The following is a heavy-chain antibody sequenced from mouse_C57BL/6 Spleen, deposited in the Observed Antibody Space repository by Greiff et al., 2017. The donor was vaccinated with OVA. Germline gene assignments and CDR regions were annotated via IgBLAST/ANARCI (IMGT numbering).Heavy chain of an antibody. D-gene: IGHD4-1*02. J-gene: IGHJ4*01. CDR1: GYAFSSSW. Sequence: QVQLQQSGPELVKPGASVKISCKASGYAFSSSWMNWVKQRPGKGLEWIGRIYPGDGDTNYNGKFKGKATLTADKSSSTAYMQLSSLTSEDSAVYFCAGSTGTWAMDYWGQGTSVTVSS. V-gene: IGHV1-82*01. CDR3: AGSTGTWAMDY. CDR2: IYPGDGDT.